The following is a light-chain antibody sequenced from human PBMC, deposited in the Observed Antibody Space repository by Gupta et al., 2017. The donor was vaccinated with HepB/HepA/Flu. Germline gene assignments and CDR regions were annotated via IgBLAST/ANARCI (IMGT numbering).Light chain of an antibody. CDR1: QSVSSY. CDR2: DAS. V-gene: IGKV3-11*01. CDR3: QHLRKLPLP. Sequence: EIVLTQSPATLSLSPGERATLSCRASQSVSSYLAWYQQKPGQAPRLLIYDASNRATGLPARFSGSGYGTEFTLTISSLAPADFVVFYWQHLRKLPLPFGQGTRVDIK. J-gene: IGKJ5*01.